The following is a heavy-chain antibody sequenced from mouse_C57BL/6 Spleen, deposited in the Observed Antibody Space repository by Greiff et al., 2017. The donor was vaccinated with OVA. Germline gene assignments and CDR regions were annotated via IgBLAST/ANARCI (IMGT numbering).Heavy chain of an antibody. V-gene: IGHV1-54*01. CDR3: AREGLGFDY. CDR2: INPGSGGT. Sequence: QVQLQQSGAELVRPGTSVKVSCKASGYAFTNYLIEWVKQRPGQGLEWIGVINPGSGGTNYNEKFKGKATLTADKSSSTAYMQLSSLTSEDAAVYFCAREGLGFDYWGQGTTLTVSS. J-gene: IGHJ2*01. D-gene: IGHD4-1*01. CDR1: GYAFTNYL.